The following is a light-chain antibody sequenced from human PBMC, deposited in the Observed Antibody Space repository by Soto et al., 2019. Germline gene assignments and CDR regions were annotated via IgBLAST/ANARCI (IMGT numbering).Light chain of an antibody. J-gene: IGKJ3*01. Sequence: DIQMTQSPSSLSASVGDRVTITCRASQSISSYLNWYQQKPGKAPKLLIYAASSLKRGVPSRFSGSGSGTDFTLTISSLQPEDFATYYCQQSSGTFGPGTKVDIK. CDR2: AAS. V-gene: IGKV1-39*01. CDR1: QSISSY. CDR3: QQSSGT.